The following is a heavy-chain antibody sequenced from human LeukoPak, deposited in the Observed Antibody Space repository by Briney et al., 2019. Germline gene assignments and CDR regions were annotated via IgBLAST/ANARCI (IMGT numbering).Heavy chain of an antibody. CDR1: GYTFTNNN. CDR3: ARGGEGAEVAGF. V-gene: IGHV1-8*02. Sequence: APVKVSCKASGYTFTNNNINWVRQATGQRLERMGWMNPKSGYTGYAQKFQGRLTMTRNTSISTAYMDLSSLRSEDTAIYYCARGGEGAEVAGFWGQGTLVTVSS. J-gene: IGHJ4*02. D-gene: IGHD6-19*01. CDR2: MNPKSGYT.